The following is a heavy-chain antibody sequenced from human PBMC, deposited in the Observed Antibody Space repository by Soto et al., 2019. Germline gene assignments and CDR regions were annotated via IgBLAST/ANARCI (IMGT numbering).Heavy chain of an antibody. CDR3: AVDDFQNSDYYYGMDV. Sequence: GESLKISCKGSGYSFTSYWISWVRQMPGKGLEWMGRIDPSDSYTNYSPSFQGHVTISADKSIGTAYLQWSSLKASDTAMYYCAVDDFQNSDYYYGMDVWGQGTTVTVSS. CDR1: GYSFTSYW. D-gene: IGHD3-3*01. J-gene: IGHJ6*02. CDR2: IDPSDSYT. V-gene: IGHV5-10-1*01.